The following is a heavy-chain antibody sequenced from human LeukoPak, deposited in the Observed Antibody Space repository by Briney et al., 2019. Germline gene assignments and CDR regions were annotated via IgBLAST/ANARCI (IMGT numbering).Heavy chain of an antibody. Sequence: ASVKVSCKASGYTFTSYGISWVRQAPGQGLEWMGWISAYNGNTNYAQKLQGRVTMTTDTSTSTAYMELRSLRSDDTAVYYCARAGITGYRNGWLDYWGQGTLVTVSS. J-gene: IGHJ4*02. CDR3: ARAGITGYRNGWLDY. V-gene: IGHV1-18*01. CDR2: ISAYNGNT. D-gene: IGHD6-19*01. CDR1: GYTFTSYG.